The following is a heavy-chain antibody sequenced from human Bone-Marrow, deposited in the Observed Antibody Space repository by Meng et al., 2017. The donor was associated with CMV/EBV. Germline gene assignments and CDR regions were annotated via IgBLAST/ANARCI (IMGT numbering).Heavy chain of an antibody. V-gene: IGHV3-23*03. Sequence: GGSLRLSCAASGFTFSSYSMNWVRQAPGKGLEWVSVIYSGGSSTYYADSVKGRFTISRDNSKNTLYLQMNSLRAEDTAVYYCAKDGRRDGYNAPWGQGTLVTVSS. D-gene: IGHD5-24*01. J-gene: IGHJ5*02. CDR2: IYSGGSST. CDR3: AKDGRRDGYNAP. CDR1: GFTFSSYS.